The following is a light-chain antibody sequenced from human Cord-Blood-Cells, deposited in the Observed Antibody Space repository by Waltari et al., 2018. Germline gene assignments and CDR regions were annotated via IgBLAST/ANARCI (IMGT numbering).Light chain of an antibody. CDR1: SSDVGGYNY. J-gene: IGLJ3*02. CDR2: DVI. CDR3: SSYTSSSTWV. V-gene: IGLV2-14*03. Sequence: QPALPQPASVAGSPGQSITISCPAPSSDVGGYNYVSWYQQHPGNAPKLMIYDVINRPSGVSNRFSGSKSGNTASLTISGLQAEDEADYYCSSYTSSSTWVFGGGTKLTVL.